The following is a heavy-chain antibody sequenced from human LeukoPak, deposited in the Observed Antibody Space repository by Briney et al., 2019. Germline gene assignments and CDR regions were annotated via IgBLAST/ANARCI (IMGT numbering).Heavy chain of an antibody. V-gene: IGHV4-4*07. CDR3: ARSVLTGFRGRYYYMDV. J-gene: IGHJ6*03. D-gene: IGHD3-9*01. CDR1: GGSISSYY. CDR2: IYTSGST. Sequence: SETLSPTCTVSGGSISSYYWSWIRQPAGKGLEWIGRIYTSGSTNYNPSLKSRVTMSVDTSKNQFSLKLSSVTAADTAVYYCARSVLTGFRGRYYYMDVWGKGTTVTISS.